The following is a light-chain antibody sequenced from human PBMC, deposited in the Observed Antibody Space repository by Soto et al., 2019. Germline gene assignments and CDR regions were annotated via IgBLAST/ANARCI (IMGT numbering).Light chain of an antibody. CDR1: QSVSSSF. Sequence: EIVLTQSPGTLSLSPGERATLSCRASQSVSSSFLAWYQQKPGQAPRLLIYDASSGATGIPDRFSGSGSGTDFTLTMSRLVPEDFAVYYCQQYGSSPITFGQGTRLEIK. J-gene: IGKJ5*01. CDR3: QQYGSSPIT. V-gene: IGKV3-20*01. CDR2: DAS.